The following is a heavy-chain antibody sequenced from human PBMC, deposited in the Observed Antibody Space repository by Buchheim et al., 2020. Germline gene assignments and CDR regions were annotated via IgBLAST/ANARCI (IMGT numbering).Heavy chain of an antibody. CDR1: GGSISSSTYY. D-gene: IGHD3-10*01. J-gene: IGHJ4*02. V-gene: IGHV4-39*01. Sequence: QLQLQESGPGLVKPSETLSLTCSVSGGSISSSTYYWGWIRQPPGKGLEWIGSIYYSGSTYYNPSLKSRVTISVDASKNQFSLKLNSVTAADTAMYYCARHKYYGSGSYFADYWGQGTL. CDR2: IYYSGST. CDR3: ARHKYYGSGSYFADY.